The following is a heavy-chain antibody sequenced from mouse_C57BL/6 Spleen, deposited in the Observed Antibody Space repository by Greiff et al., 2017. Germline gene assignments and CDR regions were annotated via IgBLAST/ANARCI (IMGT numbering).Heavy chain of an antibody. CDR1: GFTFSDYG. V-gene: IGHV5-17*01. J-gene: IGHJ2*01. Sequence: DVKLVESGGGLVKPGGSLKLSCAASGFTFSDYGMHWVRQAPEKGLEWVAYISSGSSTIYYADTVKGRFTISRDNAKSTLFLQMTSLRSEDTAMYYCARSTTVVVDYWGQGTTLTVSS. D-gene: IGHD1-1*01. CDR2: ISSGSSTI. CDR3: ARSTTVVVDY.